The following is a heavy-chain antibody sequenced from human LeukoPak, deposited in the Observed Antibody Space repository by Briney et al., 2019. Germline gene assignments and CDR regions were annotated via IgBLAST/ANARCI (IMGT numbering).Heavy chain of an antibody. J-gene: IGHJ5*02. Sequence: SETLSLTCTVSGGSLSSYYWSWIRQPPGKGLEWIGYIYYSGSTNYNPSLKSRVTISVDTSKNQFSLKLSSVTAADTAVYYCARTYYDFWSGYHRSYNWFDPWGQGTLVTVSS. V-gene: IGHV4-59*01. CDR2: IYYSGST. CDR1: GGSLSSYY. D-gene: IGHD3-3*01. CDR3: ARTYYDFWSGYHRSYNWFDP.